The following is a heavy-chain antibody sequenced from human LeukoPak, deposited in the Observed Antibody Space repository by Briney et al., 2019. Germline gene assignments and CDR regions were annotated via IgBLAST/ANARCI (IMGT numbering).Heavy chain of an antibody. V-gene: IGHV3-64*02. Sequence: GGSLRLSCAASGFTFSSYGMHWVRQAPGKGLEYVSAISSDGGSTYYADSVKGRFTISRDNSKNTLYLRMGSLRPEDAAVYYCVYYAYVWGSYPGDSWGQGTLVTVSS. J-gene: IGHJ4*02. CDR2: ISSDGGST. CDR3: VYYAYVWGSYPGDS. D-gene: IGHD3-16*02. CDR1: GFTFSSYG.